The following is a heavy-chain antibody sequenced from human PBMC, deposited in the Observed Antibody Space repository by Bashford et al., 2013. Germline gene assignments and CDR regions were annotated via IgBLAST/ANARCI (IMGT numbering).Heavy chain of an antibody. D-gene: IGHD3-3*01. CDR1: GGTFSSYA. CDR3: ALLRFLEWPIIGEDV. V-gene: IGHV1-69*06. CDR2: VIPXFGTA. Sequence: SVKVSCKASGGTFSSYAISWVRQAPGQGLEWMEGVIPXFGTANYAQKFQGRVTITADKSTSTAYMELSSLRSEDTAVYYCALLRFLEWPIIGEDVWGQGTTVTVSS. J-gene: IGHJ6*02.